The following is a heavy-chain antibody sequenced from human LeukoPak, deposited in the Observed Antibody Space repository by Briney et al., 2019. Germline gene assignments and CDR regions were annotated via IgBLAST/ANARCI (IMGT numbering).Heavy chain of an antibody. CDR1: GFSFSSSD. D-gene: IGHD1-26*01. CDR3: ARAGVGATSDY. J-gene: IGHJ4*02. CDR2: ISSSGSTV. Sequence: RGSLRLSCPASGFSFSSSDMNWVRQAPGKWLEWVSYISSSGSTVYYADSVKGRFTISRDNAKNSLCLQMNSLRAEDTAVYYCARAGVGATSDYWGQGTLVTVSS. V-gene: IGHV3-48*03.